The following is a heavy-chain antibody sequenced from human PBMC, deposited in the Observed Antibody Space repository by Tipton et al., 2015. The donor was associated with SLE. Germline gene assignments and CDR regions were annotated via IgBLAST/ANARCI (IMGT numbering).Heavy chain of an antibody. J-gene: IGHJ5*02. V-gene: IGHV4-34*01. CDR1: GGSFSGYY. D-gene: IGHD6-19*01. CDR3: ARLQIAVAGTGFDP. Sequence: TLSLTCAVYGGSFSGYYWSWIRQPPGKGLEWIGEINNSGSTNYNPSLKSRVIISVDTSKNQFSLKLSSVTAADTAVYYCARLQIAVAGTGFDPWGQGTLVTVSS. CDR2: INNSGST.